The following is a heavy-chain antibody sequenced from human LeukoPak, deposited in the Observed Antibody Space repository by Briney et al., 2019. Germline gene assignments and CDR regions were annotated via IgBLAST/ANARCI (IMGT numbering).Heavy chain of an antibody. Sequence: PGGSLRLSCAASGFTFSSYAMHWVRQAPGKGLEWVAVISYDGSNKYYADSVKGRFTISRDNSKNTLYLRMNSLRAEDTAVYYCARDGGVGSHAFDIWGQGTMVTVSS. CDR3: ARDGGVGSHAFDI. J-gene: IGHJ3*02. V-gene: IGHV3-30-3*01. D-gene: IGHD1-26*01. CDR2: ISYDGSNK. CDR1: GFTFSSYA.